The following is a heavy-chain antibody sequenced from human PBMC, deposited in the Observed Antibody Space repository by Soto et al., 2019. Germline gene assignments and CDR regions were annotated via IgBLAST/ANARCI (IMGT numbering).Heavy chain of an antibody. V-gene: IGHV3-30*18. J-gene: IGHJ6*03. CDR1: GLTFSSYG. CDR2: ISYDGSNK. D-gene: IGHD3-3*01. CDR3: AKERSGTLYYYYYYMDV. Sequence: PGGSLRLSCAASGLTFSSYGTHWVRQAPGKGLEWVAVISYDGSNKYYADSVKGRFTISRDNSKNTLYLQMNSLRAEDTAVYYCAKERSGTLYYYYYYMDVWGKGTTVTVSS.